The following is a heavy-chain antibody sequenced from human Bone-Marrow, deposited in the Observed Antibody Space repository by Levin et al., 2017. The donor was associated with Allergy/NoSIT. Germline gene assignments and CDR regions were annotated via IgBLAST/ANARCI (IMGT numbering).Heavy chain of an antibody. J-gene: IGHJ3*02. V-gene: IGHV5-51*01. Sequence: GESLKISCKGSGYSFTSYWIGWVRQMPGKGLEWMGIIYPGDSDTRYSPSFQGQVTISADKSISTAYLEWSSLKASDTAMYYCARQYYYGSGRGDAFDSWSQGTMVTVSS. CDR3: ARQYYYGSGRGDAFDS. CDR1: GYSFTSYW. CDR2: IYPGDSDT. D-gene: IGHD3-10*01.